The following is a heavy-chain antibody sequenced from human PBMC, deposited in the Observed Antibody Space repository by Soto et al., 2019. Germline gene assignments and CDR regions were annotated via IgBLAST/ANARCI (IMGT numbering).Heavy chain of an antibody. CDR2: ISSSSSYI. Sequence: GGSLRLSCAASGFTFSSYSMNWVRQAPGKGLEWVSSISSSSSYIYYADSVKGRLTISRDNAKNSLYLQMNSLRAEDTAVYYCARDGQYYGSGSYYGDDAFDIWGQGTMVTVSS. J-gene: IGHJ3*02. CDR3: ARDGQYYGSGSYYGDDAFDI. V-gene: IGHV3-21*01. CDR1: GFTFSSYS. D-gene: IGHD3-10*01.